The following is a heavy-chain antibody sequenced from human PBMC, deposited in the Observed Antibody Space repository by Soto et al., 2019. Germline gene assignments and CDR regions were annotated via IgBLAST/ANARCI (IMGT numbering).Heavy chain of an antibody. CDR1: GFTVSNNY. CDR3: ARGNAFDI. CDR2: IYSSGGT. J-gene: IGHJ3*02. V-gene: IGHV3-53*01. Sequence: PGGSLRLSCAASGFTVSNNYMSWVRQAPGKGLEWVSLIYSSGGTYHADSVKGRFAISRDNSKNTLYLQMNSLRADDTAVYYCARGNAFDIWGQGTMVTVS.